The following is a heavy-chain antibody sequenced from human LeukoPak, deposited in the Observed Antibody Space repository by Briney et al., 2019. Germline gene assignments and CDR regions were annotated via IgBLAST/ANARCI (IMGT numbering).Heavy chain of an antibody. CDR2: ISATGSST. V-gene: IGHV3-23*01. CDR1: GFTFSSYA. Sequence: GGSLRLSCAASGFTFSSYAMTWVRQAPGKGLEWVSGISATGSSTYYADSVKGRFAISRDNSKNTSYLQMDSLRVEDTAVYYCAKDLYDSGGYDETPPYYWGQGTLVTVSS. D-gene: IGHD3-10*01. J-gene: IGHJ4*02. CDR3: AKDLYDSGGYDETPPYY.